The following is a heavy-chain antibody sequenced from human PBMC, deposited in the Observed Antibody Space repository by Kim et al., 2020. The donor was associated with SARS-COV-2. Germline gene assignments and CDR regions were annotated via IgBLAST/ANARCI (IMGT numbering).Heavy chain of an antibody. V-gene: IGHV3-48*03. Sequence: GGSLRLSCAASGFTFSSYEMNWVRQAPGKGLEWVSYISSSGSTIYYADSVKGRFTISRDNAKNSLYLQMNSLRAEDTAVYYCARVGQSVRFNKAAAGSPAGAFDIWGQGTMVTVSS. CDR3: ARVGQSVRFNKAAAGSPAGAFDI. D-gene: IGHD6-13*01. J-gene: IGHJ3*02. CDR2: ISSSGSTI. CDR1: GFTFSSYE.